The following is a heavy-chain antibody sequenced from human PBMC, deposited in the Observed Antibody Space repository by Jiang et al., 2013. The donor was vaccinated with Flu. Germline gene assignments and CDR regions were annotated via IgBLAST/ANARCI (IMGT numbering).Heavy chain of an antibody. D-gene: IGHD6-6*01. CDR2: IYPGDSDT. CDR3: ARTWYSSSSFDI. J-gene: IGHJ3*02. V-gene: IGHV5-51*01. Sequence: IGWVRQMPGKGLEWMGIIYPGDSDTRYSPSFQGQVTISADKSISTAYLQWSSLKASDTAMYYCARTWYSSSSFDIWGQGTMVTVSS.